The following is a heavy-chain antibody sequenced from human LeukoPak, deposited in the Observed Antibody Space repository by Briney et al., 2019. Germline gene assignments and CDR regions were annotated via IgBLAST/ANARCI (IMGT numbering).Heavy chain of an antibody. CDR1: GGTFSSYA. V-gene: IGHV1-8*03. D-gene: IGHD3-3*01. CDR3: ARVLDFWSGTDAFDI. J-gene: IGHJ3*02. Sequence: ASVNVSCKASGGTFSSYAISWVRQATGQGLEWMGWMNPNSGNTGYAQKFQGRVTITRNTSISTAYMELSSLRSEDTAVYYCARVLDFWSGTDAFDIWGQGTMVTVSS. CDR2: MNPNSGNT.